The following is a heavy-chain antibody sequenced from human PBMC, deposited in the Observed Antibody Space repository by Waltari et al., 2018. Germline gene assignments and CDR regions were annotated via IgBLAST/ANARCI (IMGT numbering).Heavy chain of an antibody. Sequence: QVQLVESGGGVVQSGRSLRLPWVGSGFTFTNHGMNWVRQAPGKGLEWVAVIWYDGSNKNYVDSVKGRFTISRDNSKNTMYLEMNRLRAEDTAVYFCARGDGGSGLGASDIWGQGTMVTVSS. V-gene: IGHV3-33*01. CDR1: GFTFTNHG. J-gene: IGHJ3*02. D-gene: IGHD3-3*01. CDR2: IWYDGSNK. CDR3: ARGDGGSGLGASDI.